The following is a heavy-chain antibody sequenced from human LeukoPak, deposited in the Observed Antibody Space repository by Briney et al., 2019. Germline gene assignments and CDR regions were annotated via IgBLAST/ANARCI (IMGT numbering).Heavy chain of an antibody. Sequence: GGSLRLSCTTSGFTFGDHAMSWVRQAPGKGLEWVGLIRSKAYRGTTEYAASVKGRFTISRDDSRSIAYLQMNSLKSEDAGMYFCTRGPMHLWIHNGMDVWGQGTTVTVSS. CDR3: TRGPMHLWIHNGMDV. J-gene: IGHJ6*02. V-gene: IGHV3-49*04. CDR1: GFTFGDHA. CDR2: IRSKAYRGTT. D-gene: IGHD5-18*01.